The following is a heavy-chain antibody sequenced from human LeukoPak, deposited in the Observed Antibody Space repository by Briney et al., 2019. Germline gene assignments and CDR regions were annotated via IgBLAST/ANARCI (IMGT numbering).Heavy chain of an antibody. CDR2: IQEDGKKE. V-gene: IGHV3-7*01. CDR1: GFTFTKFW. D-gene: IGHD5-18*01. J-gene: IGHJ4*02. CDR3: ARDLSGVTGYTYGRGIDY. Sequence: GGSLRLSCEASGFTFTKFWMSWVRQAPGKGLEWVANIQEDGKKENYVDSVRGRFTISRDNAKNSIYLQMNSLRAEDTAVYYCARDLSGVTGYTYGRGIDYWGQGTLVTVSS.